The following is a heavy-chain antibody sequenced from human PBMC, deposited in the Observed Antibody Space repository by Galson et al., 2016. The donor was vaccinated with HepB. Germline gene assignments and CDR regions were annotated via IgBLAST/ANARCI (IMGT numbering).Heavy chain of an antibody. V-gene: IGHV3-7*03. Sequence: SLRLSCAGSGFVFSNYWMIWVRQAPGKGLEWVANIKQDGSETHYVDSVKGRFIISRDNAKNLMYLQMNSLRAEDTAVYYCARPCTPTGWSSSYWGQGTLVTVSS. D-gene: IGHD6-19*01. CDR1: GFVFSNYW. J-gene: IGHJ4*02. CDR3: ARPCTPTGWSSSY. CDR2: IKQDGSET.